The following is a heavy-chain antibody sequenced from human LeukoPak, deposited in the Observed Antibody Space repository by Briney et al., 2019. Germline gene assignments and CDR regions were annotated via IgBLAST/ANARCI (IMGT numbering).Heavy chain of an antibody. Sequence: PSETLSLTCTVSGGSISSNTYYWAWIRQPPGKGLEWIGSIYHTGTTYYNPSLKSRVTISVDTSSNRFSLQLRSVTAADTATYYWASPPKGELSALGCWGRGTLVTVSS. D-gene: IGHD1-7*01. V-gene: IGHV4-39*01. CDR1: GGSISSNTYY. J-gene: IGHJ2*01. CDR2: IYHTGTT. CDR3: ASPPKGELSALGC.